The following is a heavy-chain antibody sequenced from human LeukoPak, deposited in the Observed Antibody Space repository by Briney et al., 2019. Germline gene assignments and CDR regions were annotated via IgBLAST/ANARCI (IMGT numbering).Heavy chain of an antibody. J-gene: IGHJ3*02. CDR2: IIPIFGTA. V-gene: IGHV1-69*13. Sequence: ASVEVSCKASGGTFSSYAISWVRQAPGQGLEWMGGIIPIFGTANYAQKFQGRVTITADESTSTAYMELSSLRSEDTAVYYCARDTRRDSSGYYWGDGAFDIWGQGTMVTVSS. D-gene: IGHD3-22*01. CDR3: ARDTRRDSSGYYWGDGAFDI. CDR1: GGTFSSYA.